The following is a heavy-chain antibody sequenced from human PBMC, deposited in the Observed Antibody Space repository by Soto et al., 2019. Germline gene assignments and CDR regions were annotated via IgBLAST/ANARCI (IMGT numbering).Heavy chain of an antibody. V-gene: IGHV1-69*08. Sequence: QDQLVQSGAEVKKPGSSVKVSCKAFGGPFSSHTFSWVRQAPGQGLEWMGRIIPALGTNTYAQKFQGRVTITADESVTTVYMELNSLRTEDTAVYYCARPDFGDYWYFDLWGRGTLVTVSS. CDR1: GGPFSSHT. CDR3: ARPDFGDYWYFDL. J-gene: IGHJ2*01. D-gene: IGHD4-17*01. CDR2: IIPALGTN.